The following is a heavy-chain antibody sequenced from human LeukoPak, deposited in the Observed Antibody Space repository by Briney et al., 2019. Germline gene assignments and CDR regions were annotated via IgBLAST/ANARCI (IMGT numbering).Heavy chain of an antibody. V-gene: IGHV4-34*01. J-gene: IGHJ4*02. CDR3: ASRSSETTVVRDRYYFDY. CDR2: IYYSGST. CDR1: GGSFSGYY. Sequence: SETLSLTCAVYGGSFSGYYWSWIRQPPGKGLEWIGSIYYSGSTYYNPSLKSRVTISVDTSKNQFSLKLSSVTAADTAVYYCASRSSETTVVRDRYYFDYWGQGTLVTVSS. D-gene: IGHD4-17*01.